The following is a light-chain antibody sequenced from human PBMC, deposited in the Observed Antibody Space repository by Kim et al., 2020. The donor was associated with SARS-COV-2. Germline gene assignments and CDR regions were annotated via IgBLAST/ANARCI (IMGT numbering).Light chain of an antibody. CDR1: SGHSSYA. Sequence: QPVLTQSPSASASLGASVKLTCTLSSGHSSYAIAWHQQQPEKGPRFLIYLNSDGSHSRGDGIPDRFSGSRSGAERYLTISSLQSEDEADYYCQTWGTGIQVFGGGTQLTVL. V-gene: IGLV4-69*01. CDR3: QTWGTGIQV. J-gene: IGLJ3*02. CDR2: LNSDGSH.